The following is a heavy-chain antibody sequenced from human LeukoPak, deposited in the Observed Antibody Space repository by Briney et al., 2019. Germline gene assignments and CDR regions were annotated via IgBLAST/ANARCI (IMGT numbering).Heavy chain of an antibody. CDR1: GFTFSSYS. V-gene: IGHV3-23*01. J-gene: IGHJ5*01. CDR3: AKPISGGLAVTADWFHP. Sequence: GGSLRLSCAASGFTFSSYSMKWVRQPPGKGLEWVSTINANSGTTSYAASVRGRFTISRDNSKNTLYLQLNTLRADDTATYYCAKPISGGLAVTADWFHPWGQGTLVVVSS. D-gene: IGHD6-19*01. CDR2: INANSGTT.